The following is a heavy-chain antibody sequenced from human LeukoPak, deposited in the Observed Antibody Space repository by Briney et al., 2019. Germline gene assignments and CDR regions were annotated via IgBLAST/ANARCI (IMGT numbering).Heavy chain of an antibody. J-gene: IGHJ3*02. CDR2: IKQDGSEK. CDR3: ATDLTMIVVANSRNDAFDI. Sequence: GGSLRLSCAASGFTFSSYWMSWVRQAPGKGLEWVANIKQDGSEKYYVDSVKGRFTISRDNAKNSLYLQMNSLRAEDTAVYYCATDLTMIVVANSRNDAFDIWGQGTTVTVSS. V-gene: IGHV3-7*01. D-gene: IGHD3-22*01. CDR1: GFTFSSYW.